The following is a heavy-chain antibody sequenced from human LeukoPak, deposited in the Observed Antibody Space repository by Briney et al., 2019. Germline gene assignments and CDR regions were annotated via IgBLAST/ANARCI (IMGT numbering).Heavy chain of an antibody. CDR2: IKEDGSTK. Sequence: GGPLRLSCAASGFTFSNYWMSWVRQAPGKGLEWVANIKEDGSTKYYVDSVKGRFTISRANAKNSVYLQISSLRVEDTAVYYCARIGYSSSSYDYWGQGTLVTVSS. CDR1: GFTFSNYW. J-gene: IGHJ4*02. CDR3: ARIGYSSSSYDY. V-gene: IGHV3-7*01. D-gene: IGHD6-6*01.